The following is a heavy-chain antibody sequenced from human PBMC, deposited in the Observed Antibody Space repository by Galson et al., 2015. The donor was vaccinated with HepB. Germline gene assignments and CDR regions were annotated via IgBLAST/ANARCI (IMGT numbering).Heavy chain of an antibody. V-gene: IGHV1-18*04. J-gene: IGHJ4*02. D-gene: IGHD1-26*01. CDR3: ARDGSDSSKYNLEY. Sequence: SVKVSCKASGYTFISYSIIWVRQAPGQGLEWMGWISTYNGNTNYAQNLQGRVTMTRDTSTTTAYMELRSLRSDDTAVYYCARDGSDSSKYNLEYWGQGNGVTVSS. CDR1: GYTFISYS. CDR2: ISTYNGNT.